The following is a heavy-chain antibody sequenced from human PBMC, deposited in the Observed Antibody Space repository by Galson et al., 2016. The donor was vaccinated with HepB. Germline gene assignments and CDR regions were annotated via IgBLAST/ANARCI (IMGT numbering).Heavy chain of an antibody. CDR1: GYTLPSYY. Sequence: SVLVSCKASGYTLPSYYLHWVRQAPAHGLPWPGALHPTGGSTGYAQNFQGRVTMTRDTSTSTVYMELSSLRSEDSAMYYCAREGATSIGGFGYWGQGTLVTVSS. V-gene: IGHV1-46*01. J-gene: IGHJ4*02. CDR2: LHPTGGST. CDR3: AREGATSIGGFGY. D-gene: IGHD1-26*01.